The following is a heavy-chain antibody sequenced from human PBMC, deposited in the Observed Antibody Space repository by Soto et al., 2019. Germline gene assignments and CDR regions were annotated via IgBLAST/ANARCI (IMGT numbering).Heavy chain of an antibody. CDR2: IYYSGST. V-gene: IGHV4-30-4*01. CDR1: GGSISSGDYY. CDR3: ARDIQAARPSGHYYYGMDV. Sequence: QVQLQESGPGLVKPSQTLSLTCTVSGGSISSGDYYWSWIRQPPGKGLEWIGYIYYSGSTYYNPSLKSRVTLSVDTSKNQFSLKLSSVTAADTAVYYCARDIQAARPSGHYYYGMDVWGQGTTVTVSS. D-gene: IGHD6-6*01. J-gene: IGHJ6*02.